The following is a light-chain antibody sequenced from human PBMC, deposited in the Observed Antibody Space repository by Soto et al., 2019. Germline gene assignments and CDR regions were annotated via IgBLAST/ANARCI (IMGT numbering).Light chain of an antibody. Sequence: EILMTQSPATLSVSPGERATLSCRASQSVSSNLAWYQQKPGQTPRLLIYGASTRATGIPARFSGSGSGTEFTLTISSPQSEDFAVYYCQQYNTWPPLTFGGGTKVEIK. J-gene: IGKJ4*01. CDR1: QSVSSN. V-gene: IGKV3-15*01. CDR3: QQYNTWPPLT. CDR2: GAS.